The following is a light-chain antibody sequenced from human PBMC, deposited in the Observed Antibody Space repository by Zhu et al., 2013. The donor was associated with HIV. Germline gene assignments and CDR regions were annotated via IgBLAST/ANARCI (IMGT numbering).Light chain of an antibody. CDR2: GAS. V-gene: IGKV3-20*01. J-gene: IGKJ2*01. Sequence: EIVLTQSPDTLSLSPGERGTLSCGASQTLNGNYLAWYQVKPGQGPRLLIHGASNRATGTPHRFSGSGSGTDFTLTINRLEPEDFAVYYCQHYGTPPYTFGQGRRWRS. CDR3: QHYGTPPYT. CDR1: QTLNGNY.